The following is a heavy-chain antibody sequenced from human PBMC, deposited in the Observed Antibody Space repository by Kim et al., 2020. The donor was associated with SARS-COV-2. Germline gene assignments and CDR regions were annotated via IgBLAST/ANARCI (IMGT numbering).Heavy chain of an antibody. V-gene: IGHV4-59*08. J-gene: IGHJ1*01. Sequence: SETLSLTCTVSGGSLTTNYWTWIRQSPERGLEWIACVDYTGTAVYNPSLRSRVTLSVDTSKNQLSLKLRSVTAADTATYFCSSNLRFWGTFYTLPDWGPG. D-gene: IGHD3-16*01. CDR2: VDYTGTA. CDR3: SSNLRFWGTFYTLPD. CDR1: GGSLTTNY.